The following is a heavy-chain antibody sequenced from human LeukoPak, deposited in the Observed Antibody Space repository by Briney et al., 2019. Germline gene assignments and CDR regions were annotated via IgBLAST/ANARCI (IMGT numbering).Heavy chain of an antibody. CDR3: ARDSYYDSSGLTKAEYFQH. J-gene: IGHJ1*01. CDR1: GYTFTNLD. D-gene: IGHD3-22*01. Sequence: EASVKVSCKTSGYTFTNLDINWLRQAPGQGLEWMGWMSPNSGDTGYAQKFQGRVSMTRDTSISTAYMELSSLRSEDTAVYYCARDSYYDSSGLTKAEYFQHWGQGTLVTVSS. CDR2: MSPNSGDT. V-gene: IGHV1-8*01.